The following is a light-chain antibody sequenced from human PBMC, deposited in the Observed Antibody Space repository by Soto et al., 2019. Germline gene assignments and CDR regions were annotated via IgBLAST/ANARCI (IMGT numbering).Light chain of an antibody. J-gene: IGLJ2*01. Sequence: QSVLTQPPSVSGAPGQRVTISCTGSSSNIGAGYDVHWYQQLPGTAPKLLIYGNSNRPSGVPDRFSGSKSGTSASLAITGLQAEDEADYYCQSYDSSLSGGVFGGETKLTVL. CDR1: SSNIGAGYD. CDR2: GNS. CDR3: QSYDSSLSGGV. V-gene: IGLV1-40*01.